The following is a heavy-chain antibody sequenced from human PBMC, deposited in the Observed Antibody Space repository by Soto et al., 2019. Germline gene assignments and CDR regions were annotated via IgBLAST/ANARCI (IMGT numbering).Heavy chain of an antibody. CDR1: GYTFSSYV. Sequence: QVQLVQSGVEVQKPGASVKVSCKASGYTFSSYVINWLRQAPGQGLEWMGWISPYNGNTNYGQNRQCRVTVTTDTSTSIVDMELRSLRSDDTAVYYCAREGGVWGSFRYFDYWGQGTLVTVSP. J-gene: IGHJ4*02. D-gene: IGHD3-16*02. V-gene: IGHV1-18*04. CDR3: AREGGVWGSFRYFDY. CDR2: ISPYNGNT.